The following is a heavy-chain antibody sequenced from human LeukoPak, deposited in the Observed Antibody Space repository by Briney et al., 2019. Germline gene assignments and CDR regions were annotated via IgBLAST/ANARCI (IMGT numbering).Heavy chain of an antibody. D-gene: IGHD4-17*01. CDR2: IYYSGST. V-gene: IGHV4-59*01. CDR3: ARNLPLDYGDLPFPDDNKWFDP. Sequence: SETLSLTCTVSGGSISSYYWSWIRQPPGKGLEWIGYIYYSGSTNYNPSPKSRVTISVDTSKNQFSLKLSSVTAADTAVYYCARNLPLDYGDLPFPDDNKWFDPWGQGTLVTVSS. J-gene: IGHJ5*02. CDR1: GGSISSYY.